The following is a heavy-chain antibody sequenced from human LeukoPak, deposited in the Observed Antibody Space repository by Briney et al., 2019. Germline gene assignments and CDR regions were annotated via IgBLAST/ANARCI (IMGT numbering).Heavy chain of an antibody. Sequence: ASVKVSCKASGYTFTSYDINWVRQATGQGLEWMGWMNPNSGNTGYAQKFQGRVTITRNTSISTAYMELSRLRSDDTAVYYCARLVQGCSGGSCYPDYWGQGTLVTVSS. CDR2: MNPNSGNT. J-gene: IGHJ4*02. V-gene: IGHV1-8*03. CDR3: ARLVQGCSGGSCYPDY. D-gene: IGHD2-15*01. CDR1: GYTFTSYD.